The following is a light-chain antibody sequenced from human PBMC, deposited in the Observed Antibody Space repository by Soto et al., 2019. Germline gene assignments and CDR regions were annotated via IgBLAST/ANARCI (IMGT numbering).Light chain of an antibody. J-gene: IGKJ1*01. CDR1: QSVLYSSNNKNY. Sequence: DIVMTQSPDSLAVSLGERATINCKSSQSVLYSSNNKNYLAWYQQRPGQSPKLLIYWASTRESGVPGRFSGSGSGTDFTLTISSLQAEEVAVYYCQQYYSTPRTFGQGTKVQIK. CDR3: QQYYSTPRT. CDR2: WAS. V-gene: IGKV4-1*01.